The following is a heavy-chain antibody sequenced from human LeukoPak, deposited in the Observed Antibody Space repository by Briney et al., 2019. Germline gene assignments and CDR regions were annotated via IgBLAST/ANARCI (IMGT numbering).Heavy chain of an antibody. CDR2: IYYSGST. Sequence: SETLSLTCTVFGGSISSSTYYWGWIRQPPGKGLEWIGNIYYSGSTYYNPSLKSRVTISVDTSKNQFSLKLSSVTAADTAVYYCARVQVSDDNWGFFDYWSQGTLVTVSS. CDR1: GGSISSSTYY. V-gene: IGHV4-39*01. D-gene: IGHD1-1*01. CDR3: ARVQVSDDNWGFFDY. J-gene: IGHJ4*02.